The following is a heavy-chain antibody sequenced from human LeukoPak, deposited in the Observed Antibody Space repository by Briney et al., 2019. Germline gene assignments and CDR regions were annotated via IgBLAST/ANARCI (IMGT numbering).Heavy chain of an antibody. D-gene: IGHD4-17*01. Sequence: GWALRLSCAATGFTFSNDSMSWVRLAPGKGLEWDSTISGTGCPTYYADSVKGRFTISRDNSQYTLFLQFNRLRAHDTAVHYCAKGRGTTVTAAANYWGQGTLVSVS. V-gene: IGHV3-23*01. CDR3: AKGRGTTVTAAANY. CDR1: GFTFSNDS. J-gene: IGHJ4*02. CDR2: ISGTGCPT.